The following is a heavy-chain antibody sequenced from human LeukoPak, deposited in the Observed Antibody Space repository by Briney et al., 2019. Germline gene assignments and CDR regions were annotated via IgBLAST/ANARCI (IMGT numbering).Heavy chain of an antibody. D-gene: IGHD1-1*01. CDR3: ARDFKLEPQTRDNWYFDL. Sequence: SETLSLTCTVSGGSISSYYWSWIRQPPGKGLEWIGYIYYSGSTNYNPSLKSRVTISVDTSKNQFSLKLSSVTAADTAVYYCARDFKLEPQTRDNWYFDLWGRGTLVTVSS. J-gene: IGHJ2*01. V-gene: IGHV4-59*01. CDR2: IYYSGST. CDR1: GGSISSYY.